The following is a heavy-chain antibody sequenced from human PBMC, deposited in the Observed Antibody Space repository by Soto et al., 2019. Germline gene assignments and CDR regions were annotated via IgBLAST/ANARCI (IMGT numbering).Heavy chain of an antibody. CDR1: GGSISSCDYY. CDR2: IYYSGST. V-gene: IGHV4-30-4*01. J-gene: IGHJ4*02. D-gene: IGHD6-13*01. CDR3: ASRHSSPYFDY. Sequence: SETLSLTCTVSGGSISSCDYYWSWIRQPPGKGLEWIGNIYYSGSTYYNPSLKSRVTISVDTSKNQFSLKLSSVTAADTAVYYCASRHSSPYFDYWGQGTLVTVSS.